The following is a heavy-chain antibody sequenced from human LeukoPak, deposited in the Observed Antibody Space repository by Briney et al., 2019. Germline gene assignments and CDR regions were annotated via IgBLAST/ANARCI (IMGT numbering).Heavy chain of an antibody. D-gene: IGHD1-26*01. CDR1: GFPFNTYS. CDR3: ARDAGEAAGAGVGYFEL. V-gene: IGHV3-21*01. J-gene: IGHJ2*01. CDR2: IISSSLYI. Sequence: GGSVRLSCVASGFPFNTYSMTWVRQALGKGLEWLSSIISSSLYIYDAHSFRGRFTISRDNTKNPLFLKMSSLRAEDTGVYYFARDAGEAAGAGVGYFELWGRGTVVSVSS.